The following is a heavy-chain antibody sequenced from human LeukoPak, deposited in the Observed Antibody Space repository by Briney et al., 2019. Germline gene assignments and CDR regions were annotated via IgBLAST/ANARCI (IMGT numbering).Heavy chain of an antibody. J-gene: IGHJ4*02. Sequence: PGGSLRLSCAASGFTFSSAWMTWVRQAPGKGLEYVARIKSKVDGETTDYIAPVKDRFIISRDDSKNTLYLQMNSLRTEDTAVYYCSRRFWTGYYDSWGQGTLVTVSS. CDR2: IKSKVDGETT. D-gene: IGHD3/OR15-3a*01. V-gene: IGHV3-15*01. CDR1: GFTFSSAW. CDR3: SRRFWTGYYDS.